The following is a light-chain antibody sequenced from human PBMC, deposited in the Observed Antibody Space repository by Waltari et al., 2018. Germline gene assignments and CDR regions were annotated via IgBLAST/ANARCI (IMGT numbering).Light chain of an antibody. V-gene: IGKV3-20*01. CDR1: QSVGRA. J-gene: IGKJ1*01. CDR2: DAS. Sequence: LSCRASQSVGRALAWYQQKPGQAPRLLIYDASSRATGISDKFSGSGSGTDFSLTISRVEPEDFAVYFCQMYVRLPVTFGQGTKVEVK. CDR3: QMYVRLPVT.